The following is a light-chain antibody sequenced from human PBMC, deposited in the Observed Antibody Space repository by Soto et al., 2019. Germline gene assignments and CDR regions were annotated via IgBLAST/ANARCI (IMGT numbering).Light chain of an antibody. CDR3: QQYGSSPWT. CDR2: GAS. CDR1: QSISNSY. J-gene: IGKJ1*01. Sequence: EIVLTQSPGTLSLSPGERATLSCRASQSISNSYLAWYQQKPGQAPRLLIHGASSRATGIPDRFSGTGSAKDFTLSISRLGPEDFAVYYCQQYGSSPWTFGQGTKVEIK. V-gene: IGKV3-20*01.